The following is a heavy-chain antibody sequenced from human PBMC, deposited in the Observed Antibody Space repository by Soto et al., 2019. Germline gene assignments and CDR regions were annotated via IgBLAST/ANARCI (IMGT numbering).Heavy chain of an antibody. V-gene: IGHV1-18*04. D-gene: IGHD2-2*01. Sequence: QVQLVQSGPEVEKPGASVKVSCKASGYTFTSYGISWVRQAPGQGLEWMGWISGKNGKTNYAQKVKGRVTISTDTSTSTAYMELRSLRSDDTAVYYCARVPREIILVGMDVWGQGTTVTVSS. CDR3: ARVPREIILVGMDV. CDR1: GYTFTSYG. J-gene: IGHJ6*02. CDR2: ISGKNGKT.